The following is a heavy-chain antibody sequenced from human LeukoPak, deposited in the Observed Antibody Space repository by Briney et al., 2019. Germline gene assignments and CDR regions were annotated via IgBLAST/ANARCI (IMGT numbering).Heavy chain of an antibody. J-gene: IGHJ6*03. V-gene: IGHV1-69*06. D-gene: IGHD1-1*01. Sequence: GASVKVSCKASGGTFSSYAISWVRQAPGQGLEWMGGIIPIFGTANYAQKFQGRVTITADKSTSTAYMELSSLRSEDTAVYYCGRAPPYNWNDVDYYHYYMDVWGKGTTVTVSS. CDR1: GGTFSSYA. CDR3: GRAPPYNWNDVDYYHYYMDV. CDR2: IIPIFGTA.